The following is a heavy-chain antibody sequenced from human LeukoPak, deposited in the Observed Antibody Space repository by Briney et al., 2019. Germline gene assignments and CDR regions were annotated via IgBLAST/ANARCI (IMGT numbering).Heavy chain of an antibody. V-gene: IGHV1-18*01. Sequence: ASVKVSCKASGYNFNTCGISWVRQAPGQGLEWMGWISSSTGNTKYAQKLQDRVTMTTDTSTSTAYLYLRNLRSDDTAVYYCVRLPLGYCSSTSCLDWGQGTLVTVSS. CDR1: GYNFNTCG. CDR3: VRLPLGYCSSTSCLD. CDR2: ISSSTGNT. D-gene: IGHD2-2*01. J-gene: IGHJ4*02.